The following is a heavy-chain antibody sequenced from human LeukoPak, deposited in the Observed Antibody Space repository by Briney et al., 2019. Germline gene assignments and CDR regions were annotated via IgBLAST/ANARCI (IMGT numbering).Heavy chain of an antibody. Sequence: GSLRLSCAAPGFTFRTSAMSWVRQTPGTGLEWVSSIGGHVHSTYYADSVIGRFTVSRDDSKNTLYLQMNSLRADDTAIYYCANHRTPDRYHWNYFDYWGQGTLVTVSS. CDR1: GFTFRTSA. V-gene: IGHV3-23*01. CDR3: ANHRTPDRYHWNYFDY. J-gene: IGHJ4*02. D-gene: IGHD1-20*01. CDR2: IGGHVHST.